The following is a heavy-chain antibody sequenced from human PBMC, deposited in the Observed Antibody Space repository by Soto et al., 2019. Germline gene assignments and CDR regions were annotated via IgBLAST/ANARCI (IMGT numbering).Heavy chain of an antibody. Sequence: EVQLLESGGGLVQPGGSLRLSCAASGFTFSSYAMSWVRQAPGKGLEWVSAINGSGGSTYYADSGKGRFTICRDNSKNSLYLQMNCLRAEDTAVYYCAKELFGYVDYWGQGSLVTVSS. V-gene: IGHV3-23*01. J-gene: IGHJ4*02. CDR2: INGSGGST. D-gene: IGHD2-21*01. CDR1: GFTFSSYA. CDR3: AKELFGYVDY.